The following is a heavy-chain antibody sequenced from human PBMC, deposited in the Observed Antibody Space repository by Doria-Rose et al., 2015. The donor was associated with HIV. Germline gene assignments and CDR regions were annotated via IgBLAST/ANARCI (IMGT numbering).Heavy chain of an antibody. J-gene: IGHJ4*02. V-gene: IGHV4-59*01. CDR1: RGSISHYY. CDR3: ARVLSGTYDY. CDR2: IFYTGST. D-gene: IGHD1-26*01. Sequence: QAQLQESGPGLVQPSATLSLTCSVSRGSISHYYSSSIRPLPGNGLEYIGDIFYTGSTNYSPSLKSRVSISIDTSKNKFSLRLSSVTAADTAVYYCARVLSGTYDYWGQGTLVTVSS.